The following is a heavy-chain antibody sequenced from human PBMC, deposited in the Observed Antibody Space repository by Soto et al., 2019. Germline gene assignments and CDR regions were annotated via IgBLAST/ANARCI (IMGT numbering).Heavy chain of an antibody. CDR1: GFSLSTSGVG. CDR3: ELPPFHDYGDYTYCYYGMDV. Sequence: QITLKESGPTLVKPTQTLTLTCTFSGFSLSTSGVGVGWIRQPPGKALEWLALIYWNDDKRYSPSLKSRLTITEDTSINQVVLTMTNMDPVDTATYFCELPPFHDYGDYTYCYYGMDVWGQGTTVTVS. D-gene: IGHD4-17*01. V-gene: IGHV2-5*01. J-gene: IGHJ6*02. CDR2: IYWNDDK.